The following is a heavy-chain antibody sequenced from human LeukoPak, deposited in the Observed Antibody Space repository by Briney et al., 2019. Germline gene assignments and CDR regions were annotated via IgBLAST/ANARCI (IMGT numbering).Heavy chain of an antibody. CDR1: GFTFSSYG. J-gene: IGHJ4*02. D-gene: IGHD2-21*01. CDR2: ISYDGSNK. Sequence: GGSLRLFCAASGFTFSSYGMHWVRQAPGKGLEWVAVISYDGSNKFYADSVKGRFTISRDNSKNTLYLQMNSLRAEDTAVYYCAKEIFPMPNQYYFDYWGQGTLVTVSS. CDR3: AKEIFPMPNQYYFDY. V-gene: IGHV3-30*18.